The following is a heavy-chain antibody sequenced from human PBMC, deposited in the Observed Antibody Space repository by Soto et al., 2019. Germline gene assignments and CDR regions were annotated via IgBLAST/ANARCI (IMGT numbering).Heavy chain of an antibody. D-gene: IGHD3-10*01. J-gene: IGHJ4*02. Sequence: GGSLRLSCAASGFTFSDHYMDWVRQAPGKGLEWVGRTRNKANSYTTEYAASVKGRFTISRDDSKNSLYLQMNSLKTEDTAVYCCAREFYYGSGSYYESHFDCWGQGTLVT. CDR1: GFTFSDHY. CDR3: AREFYYGSGSYYESHFDC. V-gene: IGHV3-72*01. CDR2: TRNKANSYTT.